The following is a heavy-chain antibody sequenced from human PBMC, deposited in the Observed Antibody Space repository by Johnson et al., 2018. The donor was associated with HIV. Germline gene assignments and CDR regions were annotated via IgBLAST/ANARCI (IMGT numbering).Heavy chain of an antibody. D-gene: IGHD2-2*01. V-gene: IGHV3-30*04. J-gene: IGHJ3*02. CDR1: GFTFSSYA. CDR2: ISYDGSNK. Sequence: QVQLVESGGGVVQPGGSLRLSCAASGFTFSSYAMHWVRQAPGKGLEWVAVISYDGSNKYYADSVKGRFTISRDNSKNTLYLQMNSLRAEDTAVYYCAKDFSTGWGAFDIWGQGTMVTVSS. CDR3: AKDFSTGWGAFDI.